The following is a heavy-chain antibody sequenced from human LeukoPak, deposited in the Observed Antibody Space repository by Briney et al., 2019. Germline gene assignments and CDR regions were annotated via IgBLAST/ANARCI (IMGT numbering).Heavy chain of an antibody. Sequence: ASVKVSCKASGYTFTSYDINWVRQATGQGLEWMGWMNPNSGNTGYAQKFQGRVTMTRNTSISTAYMELSSLRSEDTAVYYCARDLPWTNQLIAVAGKNWFDPWGQGTLVTVSS. D-gene: IGHD6-19*01. V-gene: IGHV1-8*01. CDR2: MNPNSGNT. J-gene: IGHJ5*02. CDR3: ARDLPWTNQLIAVAGKNWFDP. CDR1: GYTFTSYD.